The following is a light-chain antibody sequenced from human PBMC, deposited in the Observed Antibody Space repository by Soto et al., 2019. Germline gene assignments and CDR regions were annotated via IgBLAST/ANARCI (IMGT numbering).Light chain of an antibody. Sequence: DIQMTQSPSSLSASVGDRVTITCRASQSISSYLNWYQQKPGKAPKLLIYAASSLQSGVPSRFSGSGSVTDFTLTISSLQPEDFATYYCQQSYSTPSITVGQGTRLEIK. J-gene: IGKJ5*01. CDR1: QSISSY. CDR3: QQSYSTPSIT. V-gene: IGKV1-39*01. CDR2: AAS.